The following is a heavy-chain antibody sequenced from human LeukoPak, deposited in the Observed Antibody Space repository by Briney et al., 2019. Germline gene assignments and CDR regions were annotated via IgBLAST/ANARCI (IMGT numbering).Heavy chain of an antibody. CDR2: IYYSGST. J-gene: IGHJ4*02. V-gene: IGHV4-59*01. CDR3: ARVRSGSYYNVDSYFDY. Sequence: SETLSLTCTVSGGSIGTYYWSWIRQPPGKGLEWIGYIYYSGSTNYNPSLKTRVTISLDTSKNQFSLKLSSVTAADTAVYYCARVRSGSYYNVDSYFDYWGQGTLVTVSS. CDR1: GGSIGTYY. D-gene: IGHD3-10*01.